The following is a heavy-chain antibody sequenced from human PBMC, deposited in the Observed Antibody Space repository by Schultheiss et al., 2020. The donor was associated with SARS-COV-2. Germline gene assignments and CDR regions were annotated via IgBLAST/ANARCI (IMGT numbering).Heavy chain of an antibody. D-gene: IGHD2-2*01. Sequence: GESLKISCAASGFTFSSYWMHWVRQAPGKGLVWVSRINSDGSSTSYADSVKGRFTISRDNAKNTLYLQMNSLRAEDTAVYYCATPDPYCSSTSCYFDYWGQGTLVTVSS. CDR1: GFTFSSYW. CDR3: ATPDPYCSSTSCYFDY. V-gene: IGHV3-74*01. J-gene: IGHJ4*02. CDR2: INSDGSST.